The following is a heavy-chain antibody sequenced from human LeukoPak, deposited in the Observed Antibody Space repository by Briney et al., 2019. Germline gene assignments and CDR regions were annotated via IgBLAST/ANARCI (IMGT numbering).Heavy chain of an antibody. Sequence: SETLSLTCTVSGGSISSYYWSWIRQPPGKGLEWIGYIYYSGSTNYNPSLKSRVTISVDTSKNQFSLKLSSVTAADTAVYYCATLTTVVTAYYFDHWGQRTLVTVSS. J-gene: IGHJ4*02. CDR2: IYYSGST. V-gene: IGHV4-59*08. D-gene: IGHD4-23*01. CDR1: GGSISSYY. CDR3: ATLTTVVTAYYFDH.